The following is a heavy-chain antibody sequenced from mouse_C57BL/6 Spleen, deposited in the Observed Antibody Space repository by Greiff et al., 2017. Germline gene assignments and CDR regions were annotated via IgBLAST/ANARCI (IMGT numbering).Heavy chain of an antibody. Sequence: EVKLMESGGGLVKPGGSLKLSCAASGFTFSDYGMHWVRQAPEKGLEWVAYISSGSSTIYYADTVKGRFTISRDNAKNTLFLQMTSLRSEDTAMYYCAIHSNYHFDYWGKGTTLTVSS. J-gene: IGHJ2*01. D-gene: IGHD2-5*01. CDR2: ISSGSSTI. CDR3: AIHSNYHFDY. CDR1: GFTFSDYG. V-gene: IGHV5-17*01.